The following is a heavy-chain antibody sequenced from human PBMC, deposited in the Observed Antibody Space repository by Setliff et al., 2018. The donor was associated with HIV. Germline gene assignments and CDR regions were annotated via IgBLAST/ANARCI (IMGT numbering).Heavy chain of an antibody. D-gene: IGHD1-26*01. CDR1: GYNFSTYA. CDR3: VRVRVGGSLYFDF. Sequence: ASVKVSCKASGYNFSTYALHWGRQAPGQRLEWLGWMNAASGKTKYSEEFQSRISFTRDTSAKTAYLELTKLTSEDMAIYYCVRVRVGGSLYFDFWGQGTPVTVSS. J-gene: IGHJ4*02. V-gene: IGHV1-3*03. CDR2: MNAASGKT.